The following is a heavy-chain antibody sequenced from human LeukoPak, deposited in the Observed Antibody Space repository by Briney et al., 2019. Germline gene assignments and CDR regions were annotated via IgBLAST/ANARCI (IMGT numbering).Heavy chain of an antibody. CDR2: IYGGGST. CDR3: ARESGAGRVGEYYFDY. J-gene: IGHJ4*02. V-gene: IGHV3-53*01. CDR1: GFTVSSNY. D-gene: IGHD3-10*01. Sequence: GGSLRPSCAASGFTVSSNYMSWVRQAPGKGLEWVSVIYGGGSTYYADSVKGGFTISRDNSKNTLYLQMNSLRAEDTAVYYCARESGAGRVGEYYFDYWGQGTLVTVSS.